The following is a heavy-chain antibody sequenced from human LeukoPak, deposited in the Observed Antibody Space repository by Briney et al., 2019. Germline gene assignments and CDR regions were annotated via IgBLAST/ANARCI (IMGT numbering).Heavy chain of an antibody. CDR2: INPNSGGT. CDR1: GYTFTGYY. J-gene: IGHJ6*03. V-gene: IGHV1-2*02. Sequence: ASVKVSCKASGYTFTGYYMHWVRQAPGQGLEWMGWINPNSGGTNYAQKFQGRVTMTRDTSISTAYMELSRLRSDDTAVYYCARDPSYYYYYMDVWGKGTTVTISS. CDR3: ARDPSYYYYYMDV.